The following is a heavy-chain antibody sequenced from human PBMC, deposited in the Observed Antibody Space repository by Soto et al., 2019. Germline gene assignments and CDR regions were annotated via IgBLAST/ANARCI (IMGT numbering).Heavy chain of an antibody. CDR1: GGSISSANYY. CDR3: ATYGGRSSGENWFDP. J-gene: IGHJ5*02. V-gene: IGHV4-31*03. D-gene: IGHD6-6*01. CDR2: IYYSGST. Sequence: QVQLQESGPGLVKPSQTLSLTCTVSGGSISSANYYWSWIRKHPGKGLEWIGYIYYSGSTYYNPSLKSRVTISLDTSKNQFSLRLSSVTAADTAVYYYATYGGRSSGENWFDPWGQGTLVTVSS.